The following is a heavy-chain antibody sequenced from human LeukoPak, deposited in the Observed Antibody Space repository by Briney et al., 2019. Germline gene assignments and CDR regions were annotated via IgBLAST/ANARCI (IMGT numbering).Heavy chain of an antibody. J-gene: IGHJ5*02. CDR2: INPNSGVT. D-gene: IGHD2-2*01. Sequence: ASVKVSCKASGYTFTGYYMHWVRQAPGQGLEWMGWINPNSGVTNYAQKFQGRVTMTRDTSISTAYMELSRLRSDDTAVCYCARVVTPRYRSTTSGYWKGWFDPWGQGTLVTVSS. CDR3: ARVVTPRYRSTTSGYWKGWFDP. CDR1: GYTFTGYY. V-gene: IGHV1-2*02.